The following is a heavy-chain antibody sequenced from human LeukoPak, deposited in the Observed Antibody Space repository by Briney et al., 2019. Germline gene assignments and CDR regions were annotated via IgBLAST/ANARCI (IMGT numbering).Heavy chain of an antibody. CDR2: ISGYNGNT. CDR1: GGTFSSYA. CDR3: ARGSRSWEGAKYNWFDP. Sequence: ASVKVSCKASGGTFSSYAISWVRQAPGQGLEWMGWISGYNGNTNYAQKLQGRVTMTTDTSTSTAYMELRSLRSDDTAVYYCARGSRSWEGAKYNWFDPWGQGTLVTVSS. V-gene: IGHV1-18*01. D-gene: IGHD1-26*01. J-gene: IGHJ5*02.